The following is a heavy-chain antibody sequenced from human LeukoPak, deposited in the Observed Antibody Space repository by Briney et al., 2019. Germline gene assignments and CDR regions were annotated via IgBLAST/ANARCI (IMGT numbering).Heavy chain of an antibody. CDR1: GFTFSDNW. Sequence: GGSLRLSCAASGFTFSDNWLSWVRQAPGKGLEWVANIKQNGSEKDYVDSVKGRFTISRDNARNSVYLQMNSLRVGDTAVYYCADPGVGFWGQGTLVTVSS. D-gene: IGHD2-8*01. CDR3: ADPGVGF. V-gene: IGHV3-7*01. J-gene: IGHJ4*02. CDR2: IKQNGSEK.